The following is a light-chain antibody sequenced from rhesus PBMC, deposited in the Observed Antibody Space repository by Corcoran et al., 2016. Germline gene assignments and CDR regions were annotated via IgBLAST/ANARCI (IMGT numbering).Light chain of an antibody. V-gene: IGKV1-22*01. Sequence: DIQMTQSPSSLSASVGDKVTITCRASQGISSWLAWYQQKPGKAPKLLIYKESSLQSGVPSRFSGSGSGTDFTLTISSLQPEDVATYYCLQYSSSRTFGQGTKVEIK. CDR3: LQYSSSRT. J-gene: IGKJ1*01. CDR2: KES. CDR1: QGISSW.